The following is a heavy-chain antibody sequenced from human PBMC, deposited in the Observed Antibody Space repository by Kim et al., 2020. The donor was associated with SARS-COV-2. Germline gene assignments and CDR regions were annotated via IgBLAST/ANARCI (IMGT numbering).Heavy chain of an antibody. CDR1: GFTFSSYG. CDR2: ISYDGSNK. V-gene: IGHV3-30*18. CDR3: AKDEWWLVEMATILPYYYYYGMDV. D-gene: IGHD5-12*01. Sequence: GGSLRLSCAASGFTFSSYGMHWVRQAPGKGLEWVAVISYDGSNKYYADSVKGRFTISRDNSKNTLYLQMNSLRAEDTAVYYCAKDEWWLVEMATILPYYYYYGMDVWGQGTTVTVSS. J-gene: IGHJ6*02.